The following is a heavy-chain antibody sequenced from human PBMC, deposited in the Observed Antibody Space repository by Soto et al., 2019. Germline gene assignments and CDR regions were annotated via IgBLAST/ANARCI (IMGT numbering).Heavy chain of an antibody. CDR2: ISWNSGSI. D-gene: IGHD3-10*01. V-gene: IGHV3-9*01. J-gene: IGHJ3*02. CDR3: AKDMTPKGVGAFDI. CDR1: GFTFDDYA. Sequence: EVQLVESGGGLVQPGRSLRLSCAASGFTFDDYAMHWVRQAPGKGLEWVSGISWNSGSIGYADSVKGRFTISRDNAKNSLYLQMNSLRAEDTALYYCAKDMTPKGVGAFDIWGQGTMVTVSS.